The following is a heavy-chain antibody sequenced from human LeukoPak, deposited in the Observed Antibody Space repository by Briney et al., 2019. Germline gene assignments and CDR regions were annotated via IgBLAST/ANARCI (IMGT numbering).Heavy chain of an antibody. CDR2: ISSSSGYI. D-gene: IGHD3-9*01. CDR3: AREGLYYDILTGYRSFDY. J-gene: IGHJ4*02. Sequence: PGGSLRLSCAASGFTFSSYSMNWVRQAPGKGLEWASSISSSSGYIYYADSVKGRFTISRDNAKNSLYLQMNSLRAEDTAVYYCAREGLYYDILTGYRSFDYWGQGTLVTVSS. V-gene: IGHV3-21*01. CDR1: GFTFSSYS.